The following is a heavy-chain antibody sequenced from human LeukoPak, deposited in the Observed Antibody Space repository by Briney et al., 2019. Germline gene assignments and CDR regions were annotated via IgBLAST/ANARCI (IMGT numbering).Heavy chain of an antibody. CDR3: ARATRYGSGSYPQGIDY. Sequence: TGGSLRLSCAASGFTFSSYSMNWVRQAPGKGLEWVSSISSSSSYIYYADSVKGRFTISRDNAKNSLYLQMNSLRAEDTAVYYCARATRYGSGSYPQGIDYWGQGTLVTVSS. CDR2: ISSSSSYI. CDR1: GFTFSSYS. V-gene: IGHV3-21*01. J-gene: IGHJ4*02. D-gene: IGHD3-10*01.